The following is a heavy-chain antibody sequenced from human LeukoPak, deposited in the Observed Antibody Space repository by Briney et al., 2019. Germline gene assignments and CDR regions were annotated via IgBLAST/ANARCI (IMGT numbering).Heavy chain of an antibody. J-gene: IGHJ4*02. Sequence: GGSLRLSCAASGFTFSSYAMSWVRQAPGKGLELVSAISGSGGSTYYADSVKGRFTISRDNSKNTLYLQMNSLRAEDTAVYYCATTFGELLSPYFDYWGQGTLVTVSS. V-gene: IGHV3-23*01. D-gene: IGHD3-10*02. CDR3: ATTFGELLSPYFDY. CDR1: GFTFSSYA. CDR2: ISGSGGST.